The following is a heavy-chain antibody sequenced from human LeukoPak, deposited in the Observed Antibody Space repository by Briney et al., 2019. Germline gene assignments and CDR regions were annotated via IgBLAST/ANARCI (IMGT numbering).Heavy chain of an antibody. CDR1: GFTFSSYG. Sequence: GGSLRLSCAASGFTFSSYGMHWVRLAPGKGLEWVAVIWYDGSNKYYADSVKGRFTISRDNSKNTLYLQMNSLRAEDTAVYYCAKDPYCSGGSCYSSNWFDPWGQGTLVTVSS. CDR2: IWYDGSNK. D-gene: IGHD2-15*01. V-gene: IGHV3-33*06. J-gene: IGHJ5*02. CDR3: AKDPYCSGGSCYSSNWFDP.